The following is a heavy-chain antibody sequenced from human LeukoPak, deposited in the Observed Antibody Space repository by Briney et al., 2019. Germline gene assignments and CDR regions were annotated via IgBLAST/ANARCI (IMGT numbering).Heavy chain of an antibody. V-gene: IGHV3-66*01. CDR1: GFTVSSNY. Sequence: GGSLRLSCAASGFTVSSNYMSWVRQAPGKGLEWVSVIYGGGSTYYADSVKGRFTISRDNSKNTLYLQMNSLRAEDTAVYYCARYNVWGSYSGGYNFDYWGQGTLVTVSS. J-gene: IGHJ4*02. CDR2: IYGGGST. D-gene: IGHD3-16*01. CDR3: ARYNVWGSYSGGYNFDY.